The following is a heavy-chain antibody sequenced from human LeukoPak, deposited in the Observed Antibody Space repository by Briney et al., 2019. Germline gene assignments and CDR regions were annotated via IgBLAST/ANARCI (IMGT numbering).Heavy chain of an antibody. CDR2: ITHSGGT. V-gene: IGHV4-59*01. CDR3: ARDSVYATNWYDP. Sequence: PSETLSLTCTVSGASISSSNWNWIRQPPGKGLEWLGYITHSGGTNYNPSLKSRITISMDTSKNHFSLKLSSVTAADTASYYCARDSVYATNWYDPWGQGILVTVSS. CDR1: GASISSSN. J-gene: IGHJ5*01. D-gene: IGHD2-8*01.